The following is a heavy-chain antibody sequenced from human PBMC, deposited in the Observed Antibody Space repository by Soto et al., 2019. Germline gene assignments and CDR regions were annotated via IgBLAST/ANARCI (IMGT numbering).Heavy chain of an antibody. CDR3: AKKAGYSSGWYVVDY. V-gene: IGHV3-23*01. CDR1: GFTFSSYA. D-gene: IGHD6-19*01. Sequence: EVQLLESGGGLVQPGGSLRLSCAASGFTFSSYAMSWVRQAPGKGLEWVSAISGSGGSTYYADSVKGRFTSSIDNSKNTLYLQMNSLRAEATAVYYCAKKAGYSSGWYVVDYWGQGTLVTVSS. J-gene: IGHJ4*02. CDR2: ISGSGGST.